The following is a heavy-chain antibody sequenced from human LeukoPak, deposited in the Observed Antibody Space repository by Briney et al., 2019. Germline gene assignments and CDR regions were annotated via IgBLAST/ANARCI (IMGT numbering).Heavy chain of an antibody. CDR2: IYHSGAT. J-gene: IGHJ4*02. D-gene: IGHD5-18*01. V-gene: IGHV4-31*03. Sequence: SETLSLTCTVSGGSISSGTYYWSWIRQHPGKGLERIGYIYHSGATYYNPSLKSRVTISANMSKNQFSLNLSSVTAADTAVYYCASQRATAMGYFDYWGQGILVTVSS. CDR1: GGSISSGTYY. CDR3: ASQRATAMGYFDY.